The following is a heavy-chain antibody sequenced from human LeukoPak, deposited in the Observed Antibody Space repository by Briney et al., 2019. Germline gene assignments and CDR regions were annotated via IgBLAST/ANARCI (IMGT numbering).Heavy chain of an antibody. J-gene: IGHJ5*02. CDR3: ARESGNKGYYTWFDP. CDR2: ISSSGSTI. Sequence: QHGGSLRLSCGASGFTFGTYWMHWVRQAPGKGLEWVSYISSSGSTIYYADSGKGRFTISRDNAKNSLYLQMNSLRAEDTAVYYCARESGNKGYYTWFDPWGQGTLVTVSS. V-gene: IGHV3-48*04. CDR1: GFTFGTYW. D-gene: IGHD3-22*01.